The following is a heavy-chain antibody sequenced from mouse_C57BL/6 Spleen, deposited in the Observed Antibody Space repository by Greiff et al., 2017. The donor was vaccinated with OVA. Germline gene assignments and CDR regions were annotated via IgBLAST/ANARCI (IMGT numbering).Heavy chain of an antibody. Sequence: QVQLKESGAELVRPGASVTLSCKASGYTFTDYEMHWVKQTPVHGLEWIGAIDPETGGTAYNQKFKGKAILTADKSSSTAYMELRSLTSEDSAVYYWTRLGTTVVAPFDYWGQGTTLTVSS. CDR1: GYTFTDYE. CDR3: TRLGTTVVAPFDY. D-gene: IGHD1-1*01. V-gene: IGHV1-15*01. J-gene: IGHJ2*01. CDR2: IDPETGGT.